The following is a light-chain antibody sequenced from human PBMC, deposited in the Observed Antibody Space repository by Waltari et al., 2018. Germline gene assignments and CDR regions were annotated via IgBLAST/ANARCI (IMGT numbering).Light chain of an antibody. CDR1: SRDVGGYND. J-gene: IGLJ1*01. V-gene: IGLV2-11*01. Sequence: QSALTQPRSVSGSPGQSVTISCTGTSRDVGGYNDVPWYQEHPGKAPKLMIYDVRTRPPGVPYRFSGPKSGSTASLTSSWLQAEDEADYYCCSYAGSYTYVFGTGTKVTVL. CDR3: CSYAGSYTYV. CDR2: DVR.